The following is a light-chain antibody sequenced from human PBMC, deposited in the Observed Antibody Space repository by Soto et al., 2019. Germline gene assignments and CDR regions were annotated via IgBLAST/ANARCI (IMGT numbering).Light chain of an antibody. CDR1: QTISTH. J-gene: IGKJ2*01. Sequence: DIQMTQSPSSLSASVGDRVTITCRASQTISTHLNWYQQKPGKAPKLLIYAASTLQSGVPSRFSGSGSGTDFTLTISSLQPEDFATYYCQQSLTIPYTFGQWTKLEIK. CDR2: AAS. V-gene: IGKV1-39*01. CDR3: QQSLTIPYT.